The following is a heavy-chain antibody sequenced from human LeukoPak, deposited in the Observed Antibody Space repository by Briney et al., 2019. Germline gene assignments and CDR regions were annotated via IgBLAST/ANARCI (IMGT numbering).Heavy chain of an antibody. Sequence: SETLSLTCTVSGGSISSYYWSWIRQPPGKGLEWIGYIYYSGSTSYNPSLKSRLTISADTSKNQFSLKLTSVTAADTAVYYCAREGGFYRPLDYSGQGTLVTVSS. CDR2: IYYSGST. CDR3: AREGGFYRPLDY. V-gene: IGHV4-59*12. CDR1: GGSISSYY. D-gene: IGHD3-3*01. J-gene: IGHJ4*02.